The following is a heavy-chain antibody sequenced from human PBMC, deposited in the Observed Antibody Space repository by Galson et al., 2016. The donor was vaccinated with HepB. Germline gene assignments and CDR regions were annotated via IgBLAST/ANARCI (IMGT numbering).Heavy chain of an antibody. J-gene: IGHJ4*02. CDR3: ARVTAANKPFDS. D-gene: IGHD6-13*01. CDR2: INRDGSST. CDR1: GFTFTSHW. V-gene: IGHV3-74*03. Sequence: SLRLSCAAPGFTFTSHWMHWVRQAPGTGLVWVSRINRDGSSTKYADSVKGRFTISRDNAKNTLYLQMDSLRAEDTAVYYCARVTAANKPFDSWGQGILVTVSS.